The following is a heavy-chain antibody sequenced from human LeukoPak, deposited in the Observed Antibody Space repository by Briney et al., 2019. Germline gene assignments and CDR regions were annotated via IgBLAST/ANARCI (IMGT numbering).Heavy chain of an antibody. V-gene: IGHV3-21*01. CDR1: GFTFSTYT. CDR2: ISSGSSYI. Sequence: GGSLRLCCAASGFTFSTYTMNWVRQAPGKGLEWLSSISSGSSYIYYADSLKGRFTISRDNAKNSLYLQMNSLRAEDTAVYYCARGGVGAANYFDGWGQGTLVTVYS. J-gene: IGHJ4*02. D-gene: IGHD1-26*01. CDR3: ARGGVGAANYFDG.